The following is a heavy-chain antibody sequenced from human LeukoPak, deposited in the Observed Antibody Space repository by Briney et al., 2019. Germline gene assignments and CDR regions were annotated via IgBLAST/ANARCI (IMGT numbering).Heavy chain of an antibody. CDR1: GGSFSGDY. CDR2: INHSGST. J-gene: IGHJ4*02. D-gene: IGHD6-6*01. V-gene: IGHV4-34*01. CDR3: ARLWDSSSSLDY. Sequence: SETLSLTCAVYGGSFSGDYWSCIRQPPGKGLEWIGEINHSGSTNYNPSLKSRVTISVDTSKNQFSLKLSSVTAADTAVYYCARLWDSSSSLDYWGQGTLVTVSS.